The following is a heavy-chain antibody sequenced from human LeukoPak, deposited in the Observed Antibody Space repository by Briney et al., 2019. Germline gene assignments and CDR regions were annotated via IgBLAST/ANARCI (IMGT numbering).Heavy chain of an antibody. D-gene: IGHD5/OR15-5a*01. Sequence: GASVKVSCKASGYTFTSYGISWVRQAPGQGLEWMGIINPSGGSTSYAQKFQGRVTMTRDTSTSTVYMELSSLRSEDTAVYYCARENVSSARFDYWGQGTLVTVSS. CDR1: GYTFTSYG. J-gene: IGHJ4*02. CDR2: INPSGGST. CDR3: ARENVSSARFDY. V-gene: IGHV1-46*01.